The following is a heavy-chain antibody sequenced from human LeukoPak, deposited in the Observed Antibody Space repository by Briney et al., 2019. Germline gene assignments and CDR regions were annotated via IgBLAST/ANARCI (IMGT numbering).Heavy chain of an antibody. J-gene: IGHJ5*02. CDR2: IKQGGSEK. V-gene: IGHV3-7*01. D-gene: IGHD2-8*01. CDR1: GFTFSSYW. Sequence: QAGGSLRLSCAASGFTFSSYWMSWVRQAPGKGLEGVANIKQGGSEKYYVDSVKGRFTISRDNAKNSLYLQMNSLRAEDTAVYYCARETGDIVLMVYDNWFDPWGQGTLVTVSS. CDR3: ARETGDIVLMVYDNWFDP.